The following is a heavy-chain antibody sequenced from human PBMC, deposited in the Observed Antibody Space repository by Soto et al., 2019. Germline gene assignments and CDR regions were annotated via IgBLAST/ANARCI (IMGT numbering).Heavy chain of an antibody. J-gene: IGHJ4*02. CDR1: GYTFTSYG. Sequence: ASVKVSCKASGYTFTSYGISWVRQAPGQGLEWMGWISAYNGNTNYAQKLQGRVTMTTDTSTSTAYMELRSLRSDDTAVYYCARDTDSLRFTIFGVVIPPGRYWGQGTLVTVSS. V-gene: IGHV1-18*01. CDR2: ISAYNGNT. D-gene: IGHD3-3*01. CDR3: ARDTDSLRFTIFGVVIPPGRY.